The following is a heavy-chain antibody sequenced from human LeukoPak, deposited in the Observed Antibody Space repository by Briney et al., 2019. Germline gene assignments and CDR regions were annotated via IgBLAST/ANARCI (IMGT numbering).Heavy chain of an antibody. CDR2: IYYSGST. Sequence: SETPSLTCTVSGGSISSYYWSWIRQPPGKGLEWIGYIYYSGSTNYNPSLKSRVTISVDTSKNQFSLKLSSVTAADTAVYYCARAKYGGNSFYFDYWGQGTLVTVSS. CDR3: ARAKYGGNSFYFDY. CDR1: GGSISSYY. D-gene: IGHD2-21*02. V-gene: IGHV4-59*08. J-gene: IGHJ4*02.